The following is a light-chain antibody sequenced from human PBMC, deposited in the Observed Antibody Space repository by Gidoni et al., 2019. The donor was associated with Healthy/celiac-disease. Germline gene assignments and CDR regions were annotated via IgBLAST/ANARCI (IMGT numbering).Light chain of an antibody. V-gene: IGKV1-39*01. J-gene: IGKJ4*01. CDR3: QQSYSNPLT. CDR2: AAA. CDR1: QSISSY. Sequence: DIQFPQSPSSLSASVGDRVTITCRASQSISSYLNWYQQKPGKAPKLLIYAAASLQSGVPSRFSGSGSGTDFTLTISSLQPEDFATYYCQQSYSNPLTFXGXTKVEIK.